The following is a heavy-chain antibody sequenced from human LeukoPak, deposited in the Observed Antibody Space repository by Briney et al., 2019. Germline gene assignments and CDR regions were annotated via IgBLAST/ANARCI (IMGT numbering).Heavy chain of an antibody. CDR1: GYSFTTYW. CDR3: ARHQIVGATRSPFDY. Sequence: GESLKISCKGSGYSFTTYWIGWVRQMPGKGLEWMGIIYPGDSDNRYSPSFQGQVTISADKSISTAYLQWSSLKASDTAMYYCARHQIVGATRSPFDYWGQGTLVTVSS. V-gene: IGHV5-51*01. CDR2: IYPGDSDN. J-gene: IGHJ4*02. D-gene: IGHD1-26*01.